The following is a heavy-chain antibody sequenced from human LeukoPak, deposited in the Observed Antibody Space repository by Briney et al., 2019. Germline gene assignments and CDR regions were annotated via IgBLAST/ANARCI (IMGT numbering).Heavy chain of an antibody. D-gene: IGHD2-21*01. V-gene: IGHV5-51*01. Sequence: GESLKISCKGSGYYFSNYWIGWVRQMPGKGLEWMGIIYPGDSDTRYSPSFQGQISISVDKSISTAYLQWSTLKASDTAMYYCARFAYHTDSFPGHHWGQGTLVTVSS. CDR3: ARFAYHTDSFPGHH. CDR2: IYPGDSDT. CDR1: GYYFSNYW. J-gene: IGHJ5*02.